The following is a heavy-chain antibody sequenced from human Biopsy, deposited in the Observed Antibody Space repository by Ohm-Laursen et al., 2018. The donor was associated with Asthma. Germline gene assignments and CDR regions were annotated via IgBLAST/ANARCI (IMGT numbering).Heavy chain of an antibody. J-gene: IGHJ4*02. CDR1: GDSTDSGDYS. D-gene: IGHD2-21*02. CDR2: IYRNGDT. Sequence: SQTLSLTCAVSGDSTDSGDYSWTWIRQSPGVGLEWIGYIYRNGDTYYNPTLKNRVTISIDRSKNQFSLRLRSVTAADTAVYYCARGWNCGDDCYSLDSWGQGTLVTVSS. V-gene: IGHV4-30-2*06. CDR3: ARGWNCGDDCYSLDS.